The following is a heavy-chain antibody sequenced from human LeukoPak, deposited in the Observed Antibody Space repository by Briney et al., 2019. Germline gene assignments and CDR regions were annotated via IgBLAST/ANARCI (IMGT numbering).Heavy chain of an antibody. J-gene: IGHJ4*02. Sequence: QPGGSLRLSCAASGFTFSSYVMSWVRQAPGKGLEWVSAISGSGVSTYYADSVKGRFTISRDNSKNTLYLQMNSLRAEDTAVYYCAKDLSCGGDCYVSDYWGQGTLVTVSS. CDR3: AKDLSCGGDCYVSDY. CDR1: GFTFSSYV. V-gene: IGHV3-23*01. CDR2: ISGSGVST. D-gene: IGHD2-21*02.